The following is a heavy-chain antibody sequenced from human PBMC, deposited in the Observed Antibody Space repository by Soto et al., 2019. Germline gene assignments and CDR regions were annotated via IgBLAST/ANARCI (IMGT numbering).Heavy chain of an antibody. V-gene: IGHV4-34*01. Sequence: PSETLSLTCAVYGGSFSGYYWSWIRQPPGKGLEWIGEINHSGSTNYNPSLKSRVTISVDTSKNQFSLKLSSVTAADTAVYYCASGTLVPGVIIWRAWHYYGMDVWGQGTTVT. CDR3: ASGTLVPGVIIWRAWHYYGMDV. D-gene: IGHD3-10*01. CDR1: GGSFSGYY. J-gene: IGHJ6*02. CDR2: INHSGST.